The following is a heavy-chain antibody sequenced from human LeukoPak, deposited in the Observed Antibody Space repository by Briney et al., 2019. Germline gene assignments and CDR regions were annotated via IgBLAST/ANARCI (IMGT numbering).Heavy chain of an antibody. Sequence: SETLSLTCTVSGGSISTYYWNWIRQPPGKGLEWIGYIYYSGTTNYNPSLKSRVSMSVDTSKNQFSLKLSSVTAADTAVYYCARHHGPIAVAGTGYYYYMDVWGKGTTVTISS. CDR3: ARHHGPIAVAGTGYYYYMDV. J-gene: IGHJ6*03. CDR2: IYYSGTT. CDR1: GGSISTYY. V-gene: IGHV4-59*08. D-gene: IGHD6-19*01.